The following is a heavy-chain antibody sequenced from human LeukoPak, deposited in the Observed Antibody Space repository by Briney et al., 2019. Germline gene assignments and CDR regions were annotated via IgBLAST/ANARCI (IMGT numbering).Heavy chain of an antibody. V-gene: IGHV3-21*01. J-gene: IGHJ3*02. CDR1: GFTFSSYS. CDR2: ISSGSTYI. D-gene: IGHD6-13*01. Sequence: PGGSLRLPCAASGFTFSSYSMNWVRQAPGKGLEWVSSISSGSTYIYYGDSLKGRFTISRDNAKNSLYLQMSSLRAEDTAVYYCARRVASANDAFDIWGQGTMVTVSS. CDR3: ARRVASANDAFDI.